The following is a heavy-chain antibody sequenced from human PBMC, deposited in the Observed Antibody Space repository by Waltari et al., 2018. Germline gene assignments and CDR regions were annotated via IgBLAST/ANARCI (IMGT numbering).Heavy chain of an antibody. Sequence: EVQLLESGGGLVQPGGSLRLSCGVSGFTFSNFAMIGVRQAPGNGLEWVSGISSSGRSTYYADSGKGRFTISRDNSKNTLYLQMNTLGVEDTAFYYCAKDLRGYSSSGDYFDCWGQGALVTVSS. CDR3: AKDLRGYSSSGDYFDC. V-gene: IGHV3-23*01. CDR2: ISSSGRST. J-gene: IGHJ4*02. CDR1: GFTFSNFA. D-gene: IGHD6-6*01.